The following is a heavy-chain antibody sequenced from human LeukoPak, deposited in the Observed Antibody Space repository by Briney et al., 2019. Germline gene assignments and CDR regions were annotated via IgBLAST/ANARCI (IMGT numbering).Heavy chain of an antibody. CDR1: GYTFTGYY. CDR2: INPNSGGT. D-gene: IGHD3-3*01. Sequence: ASVKVSCKASGYTFTGYYMHWVRQAPGQGLEWTGWINPNSGGTNYAQKFQGRVTMTRDTSISTAYMELSRLRSDDTAVYYCARGTIFGVVIRFDPWGQGTLVTVSS. CDR3: ARGTIFGVVIRFDP. J-gene: IGHJ5*02. V-gene: IGHV1-2*02.